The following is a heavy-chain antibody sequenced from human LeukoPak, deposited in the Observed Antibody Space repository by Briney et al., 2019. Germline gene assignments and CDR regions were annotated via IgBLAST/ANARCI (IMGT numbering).Heavy chain of an antibody. J-gene: IGHJ4*02. D-gene: IGHD4-23*01. V-gene: IGHV1-2*02. Sequence: ASVKVSCKTSGNTFTGYYMHWVRQAPGQGLEWMGWINPNSSVTNYAQRFQGRVTMTRDTSISAAYMELRWLTSDDTAVYYCARERGGNSPFDSWGQGTLVTVSS. CDR2: INPNSSVT. CDR3: ARERGGNSPFDS. CDR1: GNTFTGYY.